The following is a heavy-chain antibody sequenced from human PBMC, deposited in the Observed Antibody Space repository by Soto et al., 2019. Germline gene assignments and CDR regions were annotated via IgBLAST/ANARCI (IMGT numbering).Heavy chain of an antibody. CDR2: VDHSGTT. D-gene: IGHD3-10*02. CDR3: ARTDNVRYYPYF. V-gene: IGHV4-38-2*01. J-gene: IGHJ4*01. Sequence: SETLSLTCAVSGDSISSGYYWGCIRRPPGKGLAWLVSVDHSGTTYYNPSLKSRVTISVDTSRNQFSLRLISVTAADSAVYYCARTDNVRYYPYF. CDR1: GDSISSGYY.